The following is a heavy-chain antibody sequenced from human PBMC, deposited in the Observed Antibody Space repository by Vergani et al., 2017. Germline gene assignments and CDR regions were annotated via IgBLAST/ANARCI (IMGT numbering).Heavy chain of an antibody. J-gene: IGHJ4*02. D-gene: IGHD3-10*01. CDR3: AKIYGPVKYVLLWFGEYFDY. CDR1: GFTFSSYA. Sequence: EVQLLESGGGLVQPGGSLRLSCAASGFTFSSYAMSFVRHAPGNGLEWVSAISGSGGSTYYADSVKVRFTISRDNSKNTLYLQMNSLRAEDTAVYYCAKIYGPVKYVLLWFGEYFDYWGQGTLVTVSS. CDR2: ISGSGGST. V-gene: IGHV3-23*01.